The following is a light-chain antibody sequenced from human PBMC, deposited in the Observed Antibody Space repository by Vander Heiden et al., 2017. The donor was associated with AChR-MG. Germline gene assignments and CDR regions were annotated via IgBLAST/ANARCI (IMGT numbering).Light chain of an antibody. CDR3: QSDDSSLSGVV. V-gene: IGLV1-40*01. CDR2: GNS. Sequence: QSVLTQPPSVSGAPGQRVTVSCTGSSSNSGAGYDVHWYQQRPGTAPKLLIYGNSNRPSGVPDRFSGSKSGTSASLAITGLQAEDEADYYCQSDDSSLSGVVFGGGTKLTVL. CDR1: SSNSGAGYD. J-gene: IGLJ2*01.